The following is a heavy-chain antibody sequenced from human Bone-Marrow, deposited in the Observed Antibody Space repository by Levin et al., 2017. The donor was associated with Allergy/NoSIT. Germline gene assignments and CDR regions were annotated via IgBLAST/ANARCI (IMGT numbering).Heavy chain of an antibody. CDR1: GFTFSSYG. CDR2: ISYDGSNK. CDR3: AKDRVLSSGWPHFDY. V-gene: IGHV3-30*18. Sequence: GGSLRLSCAASGFTFSSYGMHWVRQAPGKGLEWVAVISYDGSNKYYADSVKGRFTISRDNSKNTLYLQMNSLRAEDTAVYYCAKDRVLSSGWPHFDYWGQGTLVTVSS. J-gene: IGHJ4*02. D-gene: IGHD6-19*01.